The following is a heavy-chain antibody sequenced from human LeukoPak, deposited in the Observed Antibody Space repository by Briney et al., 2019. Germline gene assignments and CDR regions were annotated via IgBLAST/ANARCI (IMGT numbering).Heavy chain of an antibody. V-gene: IGHV4-34*01. CDR3: ARGRGYCSGGSCFPPFDY. D-gene: IGHD2-15*01. J-gene: IGHJ4*02. CDR1: GGSFSGYY. Sequence: PSETLSLTCAVYGGSFSGYYWSWIRQPPGKGLEWIGEINHSGSTNYNPSLKSRVTISVDTSKNQFSLKLSSVTAADTAVYYCARGRGYCSGGSCFPPFDYWGQGTLVTVSS. CDR2: INHSGST.